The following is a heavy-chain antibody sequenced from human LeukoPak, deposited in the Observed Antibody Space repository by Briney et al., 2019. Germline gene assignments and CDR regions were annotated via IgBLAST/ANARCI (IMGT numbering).Heavy chain of an antibody. CDR2: ISYDGSNK. CDR1: GFTFSSYA. D-gene: IGHD5-18*01. CDR3: ARYGPNHNYFDY. Sequence: PGGSLRLSCAASGFTFSSYAMHWVRQAPGKGLEWVAVISYDGSNKYYADSVKGRFTISRDNSKNTLYLQMNSLRAEDTAVYYCARYGPNHNYFDYWGQGALVTVSS. J-gene: IGHJ4*02. V-gene: IGHV3-30-3*01.